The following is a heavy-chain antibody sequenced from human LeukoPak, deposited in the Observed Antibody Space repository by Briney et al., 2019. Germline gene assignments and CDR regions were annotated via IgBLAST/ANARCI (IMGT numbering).Heavy chain of an antibody. CDR1: GFTFSRNW. D-gene: IGHD6-19*01. CDR3: AKDLGGWYYFDF. J-gene: IGHJ4*02. Sequence: GGSLRLSCAASGFTFSRNWMSWVRQAPGKGLEWLAFIQYNGANEYYADSVKGRFSISRDNSQNTLYLQVNSLRVEDTAVYYCAKDLGGWYYFDFWGQGTLVTVSS. V-gene: IGHV3-30*02. CDR2: IQYNGANE.